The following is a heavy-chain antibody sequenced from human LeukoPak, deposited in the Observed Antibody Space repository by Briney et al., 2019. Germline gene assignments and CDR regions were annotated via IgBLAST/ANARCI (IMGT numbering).Heavy chain of an antibody. V-gene: IGHV3-48*03. CDR3: ARDLAYDFWSGYYSYYYGMDV. CDR1: GFTFSSCE. CDR2: ISSSGNTI. J-gene: IGHJ6*02. Sequence: GGSLRLSCAASGFTFSSCEMKWVRQAPGKGLEWVSYISSSGNTIYYADSVKGRFTISRDNSKNTLYLQMNSLRAEDTAVYYCARDLAYDFWSGYYSYYYGMDVWGQGTTVTVSS. D-gene: IGHD3-3*01.